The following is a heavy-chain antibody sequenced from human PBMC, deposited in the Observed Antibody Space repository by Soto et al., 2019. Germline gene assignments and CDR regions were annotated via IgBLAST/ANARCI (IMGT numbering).Heavy chain of an antibody. V-gene: IGHV3-21*01. D-gene: IGHD6-19*01. CDR3: AGQASVAPHCGMDV. Sequence: EVQLVESGGGLVKPGGSLRLSCAASGFTFSSYSMNWVRQAPGKGLEWVSSISSSSSYIYYADSVKGRFAISRDNGKNSRYLQMKSRKAEDTAVYDCAGQASVAPHCGMDVWGQGTTVTVSS. CDR1: GFTFSSYS. CDR2: ISSSSSYI. J-gene: IGHJ6*02.